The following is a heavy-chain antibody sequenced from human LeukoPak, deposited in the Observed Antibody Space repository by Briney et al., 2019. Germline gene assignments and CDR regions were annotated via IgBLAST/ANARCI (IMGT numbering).Heavy chain of an antibody. CDR2: INDYTGDT. D-gene: IGHD5-12*01. CDR1: GGSFTDYF. V-gene: IGHV4-34*01. J-gene: IGHJ4*02. CDR3: ARVDIRTAFFDY. Sequence: SETLSLTCTVYGGSFTDYFWTWIRQSPGKGLEWIGEINDYTGDTNYNPSLNSRVSISLEKSKNQFSLELRSVTAADTAVYYCARVDIRTAFFDYWGQGTLVTVSS.